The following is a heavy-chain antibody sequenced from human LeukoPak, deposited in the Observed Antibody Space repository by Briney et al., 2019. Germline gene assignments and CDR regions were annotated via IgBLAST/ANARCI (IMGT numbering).Heavy chain of an antibody. CDR3: TTALRWEQPNFDY. Sequence: PGRSLRLSCAASGFTFSSYSMYWVRQAPGKGLEWVSYISSSSGTIYYADSVKGRLTISRDNAKNSLYLQMNSLRAEDTAVYYCTTALRWEQPNFDYWGQGTFVTVSS. CDR2: ISSSSGTI. CDR1: GFTFSSYS. D-gene: IGHD1-26*01. J-gene: IGHJ4*02. V-gene: IGHV3-48*01.